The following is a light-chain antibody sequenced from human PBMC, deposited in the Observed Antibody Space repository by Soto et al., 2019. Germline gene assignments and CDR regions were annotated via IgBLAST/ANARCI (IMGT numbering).Light chain of an antibody. J-gene: IGKJ2*02. CDR3: QQYNNWPPWT. CDR1: QSVSSN. Sequence: EIVMTQSPATLSVSPGERATLSCRASQSVSSNLAWYQQKPGQAPRPLIYGASTRATGIPARFSGSRSGTEFTLTISSLQSEDFAVYYCQQYNNWPPWTFGQGTKLEIK. CDR2: GAS. V-gene: IGKV3-15*01.